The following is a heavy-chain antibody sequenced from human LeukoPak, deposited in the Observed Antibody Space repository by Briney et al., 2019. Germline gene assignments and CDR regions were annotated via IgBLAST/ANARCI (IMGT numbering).Heavy chain of an antibody. CDR1: GFIFSSYW. J-gene: IGHJ4*02. CDR2: INSDGGST. D-gene: IGHD5-24*01. V-gene: IGHV3-74*01. CDR3: ARGGYNLAFAFDY. Sequence: GGSLRLSCAASGFIFSSYWMHWVRQAPGKGLVWVSRINSDGGSTSYADSVKGRFTISRDNAKNTLYLQMNSLRAEDTAVYYCARGGYNLAFAFDYWGQGTLVTVSS.